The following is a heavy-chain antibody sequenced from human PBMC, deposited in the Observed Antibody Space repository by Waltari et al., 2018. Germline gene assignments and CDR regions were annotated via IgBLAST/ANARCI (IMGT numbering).Heavy chain of an antibody. D-gene: IGHD3-10*01. Sequence: EVQLVESGGSVVRPGGSLRLSCAASGFTFDDYGLSWVRQAPGKGLELVSNSNLNGGTTNYADSVKGRFTISRDNANNSLYLQMNSLRAEDTALYYCAREEDYYFDYWGQGTLVTVSS. CDR3: AREEDYYFDY. CDR1: GFTFDDYG. J-gene: IGHJ4*02. CDR2: SNLNGGTT. V-gene: IGHV3-20*04.